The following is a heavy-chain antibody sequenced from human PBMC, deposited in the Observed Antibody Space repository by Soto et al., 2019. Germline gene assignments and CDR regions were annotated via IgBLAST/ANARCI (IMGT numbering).Heavy chain of an antibody. CDR3: SRGRLWSFDF. CDR2: ISSDSGTI. D-gene: IGHD3-10*01. J-gene: IGHJ4*02. CDR1: GFSFRIYS. Sequence: GGSLRLSCVVSGFSFRIYSMNWVRQAPGKGLEWISYISSDSGTIYYADSLKGRFTISRDNGKNSLYLQMNSLTDEDTAVYYCSRGRLWSFDFWGQGTLVTVSS. V-gene: IGHV3-48*02.